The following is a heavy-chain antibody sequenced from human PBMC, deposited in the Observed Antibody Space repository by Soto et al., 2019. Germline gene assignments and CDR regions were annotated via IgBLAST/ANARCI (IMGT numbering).Heavy chain of an antibody. V-gene: IGHV1-18*04. Sequence: ASVNVSGKASGYTFTSDGISWVRQAPGQGLEWMGWISAYNGNTNYAQKLQGRVTMTTDTSTSTAYMELRSLRSDDTAVYYCARAIFGVVISNGMDVWGQGTTVNVSS. CDR1: GYTFTSDG. D-gene: IGHD3-3*01. J-gene: IGHJ6*02. CDR2: ISAYNGNT. CDR3: ARAIFGVVISNGMDV.